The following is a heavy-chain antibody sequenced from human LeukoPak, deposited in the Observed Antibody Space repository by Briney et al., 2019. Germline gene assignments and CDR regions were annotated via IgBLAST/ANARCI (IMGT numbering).Heavy chain of an antibody. V-gene: IGHV3-64*01. J-gene: IGHJ3*02. Sequence: GGSLRLSCAASGFTFSSYAMHWVRQAPGKGLEYVSAISSNGGSTYYANSVKGRFTISRDNAKNSLYLQMNSLRAEDTALYYCAKGDSDKLVVIGDDAFDIWGQGTMVTVSS. D-gene: IGHD3-22*01. CDR2: ISSNGGST. CDR1: GFTFSSYA. CDR3: AKGDSDKLVVIGDDAFDI.